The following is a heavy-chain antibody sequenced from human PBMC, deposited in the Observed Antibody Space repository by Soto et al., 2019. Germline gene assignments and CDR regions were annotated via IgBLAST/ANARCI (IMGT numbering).Heavy chain of an antibody. CDR1: GYTFTRSL. CDR3: VRDWSLYDNRGPGAY. CDR2: INAGNGDT. Sequence: AVKASCKASGYTFTRSLMHCLLQAPGQGLEGMGWINAGNGDTKYSQKFPGRVTITRDTSALTAYMDLRSLRSEGTAGNYCVRDWSLYDNRGPGAYWSQRSLVIVS. V-gene: IGHV1-3*01. D-gene: IGHD3-22*01. J-gene: IGHJ4*02.